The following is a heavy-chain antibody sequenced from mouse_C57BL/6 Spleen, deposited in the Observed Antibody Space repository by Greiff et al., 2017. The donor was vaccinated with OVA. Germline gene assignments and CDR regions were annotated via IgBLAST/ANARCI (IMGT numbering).Heavy chain of an antibody. Sequence: QVQLQQPGAELVKPGASVKMSCKASGYTFTSYWITWVKQRPGQGLEWIGDIYPGSGSTNYNEKFKSKATLTVDTSSSTAYMQLSSLTSEDSAVYYCARRANYYGSSYCDYWGQGTTLTVSS. V-gene: IGHV1-55*01. CDR2: IYPGSGST. D-gene: IGHD1-1*01. CDR3: ARRANYYGSSYCDY. J-gene: IGHJ2*01. CDR1: GYTFTSYW.